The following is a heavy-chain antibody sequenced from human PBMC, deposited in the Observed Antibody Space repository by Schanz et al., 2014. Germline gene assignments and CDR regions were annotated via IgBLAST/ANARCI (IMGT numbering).Heavy chain of an antibody. CDR2: IYQSGKT. Sequence: QVQLQESGPGLVKPSGTLSLTCTVSGGSISSNNWWTWVRQPPGKGLEWIGEIYQSGKTTYDPSLKSRLTVSMAKPSTQFSLRLTSVTAADTAVYFCAGRPVRARSGGLDSWGQGTLVTVSS. CDR1: GGSISSNNW. J-gene: IGHJ4*02. V-gene: IGHV4-4*02. D-gene: IGHD6-19*01. CDR3: AGRPVRARSGGLDS.